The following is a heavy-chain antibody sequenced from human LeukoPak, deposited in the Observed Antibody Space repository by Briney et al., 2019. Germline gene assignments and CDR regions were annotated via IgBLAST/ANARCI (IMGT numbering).Heavy chain of an antibody. CDR3: ARDPESHSSSWYYQRHDAFDI. J-gene: IGHJ3*02. D-gene: IGHD6-13*01. CDR2: IYSGGST. V-gene: IGHV3-66*01. CDR1: GFTVSSNY. Sequence: GGSLRLSCAASGFTVSSNYMSWVRQAPGKGLEWVSVIYSGGSTYYADSVKGRFTISRDNSKNTLYLQMNSLRAEDTAVYYCARDPESHSSSWYYQRHDAFDIWGQGTMVTVSS.